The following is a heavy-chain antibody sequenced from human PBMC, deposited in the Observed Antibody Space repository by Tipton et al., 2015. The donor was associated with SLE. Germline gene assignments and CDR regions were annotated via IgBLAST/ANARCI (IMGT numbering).Heavy chain of an antibody. J-gene: IGHJ6*03. CDR3: ANPEQWLPYYYMDV. V-gene: IGHV3-23*01. Sequence: GSLRLSCAASGFTFSSYAMSWVRQAPGKGLEWVSAISGSGGSTYYADSVKGRFTISRDNSKNTLYLQMNSLRAEDTAVYYCANPEQWLPYYYMDVWGKGTTVIVSS. CDR2: ISGSGGST. D-gene: IGHD6-19*01. CDR1: GFTFSSYA.